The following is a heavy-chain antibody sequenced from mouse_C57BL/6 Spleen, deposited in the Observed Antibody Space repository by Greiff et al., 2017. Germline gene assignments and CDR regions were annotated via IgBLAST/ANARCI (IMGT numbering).Heavy chain of an antibody. CDR3: ARGGSSSAWFAY. V-gene: IGHV1-82*01. J-gene: IGHJ3*01. D-gene: IGHD1-1*01. Sequence: QVQLKESGPELVKPGASVKISCKASGYAFSSSWMNWVKQRPGKGLEWIGRIYPGDGDTNYNGKFKGKATLTADKSSSTAYMQLSSLTSEDSAVCVCARGGSSSAWFAYWGQGTLVTVSA. CDR1: GYAFSSSW. CDR2: IYPGDGDT.